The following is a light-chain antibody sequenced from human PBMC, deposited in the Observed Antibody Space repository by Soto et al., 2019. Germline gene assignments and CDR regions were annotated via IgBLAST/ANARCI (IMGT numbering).Light chain of an antibody. CDR3: QQYGSSPLFT. CDR1: QSVSSSY. Sequence: EIGLTQSPGTLSLSQGERATLSCRASQSVSSSYLACYQQKPGQAPRLLIHGASARATGIPDRFSGSGSGTDFTLTISRLEPEDFAVYYCQQYGSSPLFTFGPGAKVDIK. J-gene: IGKJ3*01. CDR2: GAS. V-gene: IGKV3-20*01.